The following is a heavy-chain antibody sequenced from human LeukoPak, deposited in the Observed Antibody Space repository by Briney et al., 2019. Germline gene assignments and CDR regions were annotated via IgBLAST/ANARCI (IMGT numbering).Heavy chain of an antibody. CDR2: ISGSGSNT. D-gene: IGHD1-26*01. CDR3: AKDVGGPVLFES. V-gene: IGHV3-23*01. CDR1: GFTFSNFG. Sequence: PGGSLRLSCDTSGFTFSNFGMAWVRQAPGKGLEWVSTISGSGSNTHYADSVRGRFTISRDNSKNSLYMQMNSLRAEDTAVYYCAKDVGGPVLFESWGQGTLVTVSS. J-gene: IGHJ4*02.